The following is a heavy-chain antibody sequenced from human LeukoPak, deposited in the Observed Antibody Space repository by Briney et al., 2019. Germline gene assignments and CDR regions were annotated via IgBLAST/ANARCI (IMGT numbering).Heavy chain of an antibody. Sequence: SETLSLTCTVSGGSISSGSYYWSWIRQPAGKGLEWIGRIYTSGSTNYNPSLKSRVTISVDTSKNQFSLKLSSVTAADTAVYYCASWYYDFWSGYRSGFDYWGQGTLVTVSS. V-gene: IGHV4-61*02. CDR3: ASWYYDFWSGYRSGFDY. CDR1: GGSISSGSYY. D-gene: IGHD3-3*01. J-gene: IGHJ4*02. CDR2: IYTSGST.